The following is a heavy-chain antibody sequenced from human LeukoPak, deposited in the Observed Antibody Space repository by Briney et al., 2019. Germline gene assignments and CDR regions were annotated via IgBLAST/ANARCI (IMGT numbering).Heavy chain of an antibody. CDR1: GYTFTRYD. V-gene: IGHV1-8*01. D-gene: IGHD3-10*01. CDR3: ARGPRAGPWDY. CDR2: MNPNSGNT. J-gene: IGHJ4*02. Sequence: ASVKVSCKASGYTFTRYDFNWVRQASGQGLEWMGWMNPNSGNTAYAPKFQGRVTMTRDTSTDTAYMELSSLRSEDTAVYYCARGPRAGPWDYWGQGTLVTVSS.